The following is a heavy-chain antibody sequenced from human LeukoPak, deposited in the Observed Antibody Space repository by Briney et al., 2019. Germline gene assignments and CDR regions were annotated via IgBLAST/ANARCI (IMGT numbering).Heavy chain of an antibody. CDR2: FDPEDGET. CDR1: GYTLTELS. Sequence: ASVKVSCKVSGYTLTELSMHWVRQAPGKGVEWMGGFDPEDGETIYAQKFQGRVTMTEDTSTDTAYMELSSLRSEDTAVYYCATWQYCGGDCPLWGQGTLVTVSS. D-gene: IGHD2-21*02. V-gene: IGHV1-24*01. J-gene: IGHJ4*02. CDR3: ATWQYCGGDCPL.